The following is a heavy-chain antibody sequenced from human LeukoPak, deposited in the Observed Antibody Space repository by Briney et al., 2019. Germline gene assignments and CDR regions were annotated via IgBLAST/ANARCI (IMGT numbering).Heavy chain of an antibody. V-gene: IGHV3-23*01. CDR3: AKDRVHTTVTSLDY. Sequence: GGSLRLSCAASGFIFSIYAMSWVRQAPGKGLEWVSAISGSGGSTYYADSVKGRFTISRDNSKNTLYLQMNSLRAEDTAVYYCAKDRVHTTVTSLDYWGQGTLVTVSS. D-gene: IGHD4-11*01. J-gene: IGHJ4*02. CDR1: GFIFSIYA. CDR2: ISGSGGST.